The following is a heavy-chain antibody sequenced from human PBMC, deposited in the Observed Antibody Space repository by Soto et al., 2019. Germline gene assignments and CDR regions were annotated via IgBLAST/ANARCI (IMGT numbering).Heavy chain of an antibody. D-gene: IGHD6-13*01. Sequence: ASVKVSCKASGYTFTSYYMHWVRQAPGQGLEWMGIINPSGGSTSYAQKFQGRVTMTRDTSTSTVYMELSSLRSEDTAVYYCARTPYYRLSSWYQSGYYGMDVWGQGTTVTVSS. CDR1: GYTFTSYY. V-gene: IGHV1-46*01. CDR3: ARTPYYRLSSWYQSGYYGMDV. CDR2: INPSGGST. J-gene: IGHJ6*02.